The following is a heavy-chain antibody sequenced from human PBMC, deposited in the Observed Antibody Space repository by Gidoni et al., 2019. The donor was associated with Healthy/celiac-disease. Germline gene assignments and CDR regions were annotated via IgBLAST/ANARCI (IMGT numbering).Heavy chain of an antibody. D-gene: IGHD3-3*01. Sequence: QLQLKESGPGLVKPSETLSLTCTVSGGSISSISYYWGWIRQTPGKGLEWIGSIYYSGSTYYNPSLKCRVTISVDTSKNQFSLKLSSVTAADTAVYYCASQNYDFWSGYSADFDYWGQGTLVTVSS. J-gene: IGHJ4*02. CDR3: ASQNYDFWSGYSADFDY. CDR1: GGSISSISYY. CDR2: IYYSGST. V-gene: IGHV4-39*01.